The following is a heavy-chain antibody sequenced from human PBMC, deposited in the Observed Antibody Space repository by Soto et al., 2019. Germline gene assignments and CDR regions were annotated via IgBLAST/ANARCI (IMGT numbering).Heavy chain of an antibody. CDR1: GFTVSSNY. CDR3: ARAGNDYVWGSYRLYYFDY. CDR2: IYSGGST. V-gene: IGHV3-66*01. Sequence: EVQLVESGGGLVQPGGSLRLSCAASGFTVSSNYMSWVRQAPGKGLEWVSVIYSGGSTYYADSVKGRFTISRDNSKNTLYLQMNSLRDEDTAVYYCARAGNDYVWGSYRLYYFDYWGQGTLVTVSS. D-gene: IGHD3-16*02. J-gene: IGHJ4*02.